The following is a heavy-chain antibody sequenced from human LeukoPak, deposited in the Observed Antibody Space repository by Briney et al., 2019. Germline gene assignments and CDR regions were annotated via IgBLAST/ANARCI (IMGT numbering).Heavy chain of an antibody. CDR2: INTNTGNP. V-gene: IGHV7-4-1*02. CDR1: GYTFTSYA. D-gene: IGHD3-10*01. Sequence: ASVKVSCKASGYTFTSYAMNWVRQAPGQGLEWMGWINTNTGNPTYAQGFTGRFVFSLDTPVSTAYLQISSLKAEDTAVYYCARQEPVDYYGSGSYYNVAWFDPWGQGTLVTVSS. CDR3: ARQEPVDYYGSGSYYNVAWFDP. J-gene: IGHJ5*02.